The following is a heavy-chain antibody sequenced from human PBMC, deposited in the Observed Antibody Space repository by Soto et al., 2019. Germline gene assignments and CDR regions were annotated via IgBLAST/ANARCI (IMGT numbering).Heavy chain of an antibody. CDR1: GGSISSYY. D-gene: IGHD6-13*01. V-gene: IGHV4-59*01. CDR3: ARDERYSSSWYWFDP. CDR2: IYYSGST. Sequence: TSETLSLTCTVSGGSISSYYWSWIRQPPEKGLEWIGYIYYSGSTNYNPSLKSRVTISVDTSKNQFSLKLSSVTAADTAVYYCARDERYSSSWYWFDPWGQGTLVTVSS. J-gene: IGHJ5*02.